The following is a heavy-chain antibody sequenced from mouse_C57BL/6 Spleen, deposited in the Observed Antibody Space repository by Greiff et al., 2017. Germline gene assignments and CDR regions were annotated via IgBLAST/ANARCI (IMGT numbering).Heavy chain of an antibody. CDR1: GYTFTSYW. CDR3: AGGGLLWDAMDY. D-gene: IGHD2-1*01. J-gene: IGHJ4*01. CDR2: IHPNSGST. Sequence: QVQLQQSGAELVKPGASVKLSCKASGYTFTSYWMHWVKQRPGQGLEWIGMIHPNSGSTNYNEKFKSKATLTVDKSSSTAYMQLSSLTSEDSAVYYCAGGGLLWDAMDYWGQGTSVTVSS. V-gene: IGHV1-64*01.